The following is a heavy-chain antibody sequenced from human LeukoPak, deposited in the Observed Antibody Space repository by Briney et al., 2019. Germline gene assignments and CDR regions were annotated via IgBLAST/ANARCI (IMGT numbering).Heavy chain of an antibody. CDR2: ISSSTSYI. D-gene: IGHD3-10*02. J-gene: IGHJ6*04. CDR1: GFTFSSYS. Sequence: GGSLRLSCAASGFTFSSYSMNWVRQAPGKGLEWVSSISSSTSYIYYADSVKGRFTISRDNAKNSLYLQMNSLRAEDTAVYYCAELGITMIGGVWGKGTTVTVSS. CDR3: AELGITMIGGV. V-gene: IGHV3-21*01.